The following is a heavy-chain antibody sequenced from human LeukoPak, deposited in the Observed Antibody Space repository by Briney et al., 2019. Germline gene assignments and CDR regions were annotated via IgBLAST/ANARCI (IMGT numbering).Heavy chain of an antibody. J-gene: IGHJ3*02. V-gene: IGHV4-4*09. CDR1: GVSISSYY. D-gene: IGHD2-21*02. Sequence: PSETLSLTCTVSGVSISSYYWSWIRQPPGKGLEWIGYIYTSGSTNYNPSLKSRVTISVDTSKNQFSLQLSSVTAADTAVYYCARRMTSDAFDIWGQGTMATVSS. CDR2: IYTSGST. CDR3: ARRMTSDAFDI.